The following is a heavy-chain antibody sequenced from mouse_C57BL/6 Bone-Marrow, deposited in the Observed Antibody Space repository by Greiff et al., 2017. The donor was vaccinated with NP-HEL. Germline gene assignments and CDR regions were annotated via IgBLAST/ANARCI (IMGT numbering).Heavy chain of an antibody. V-gene: IGHV1-64*01. CDR1: GYTFTSYW. CDR3: ARFPPITTVVADY. D-gene: IGHD1-1*01. Sequence: VQLQQPGAELVKPGASVKLSCKASGYTFTSYWMHWVKQRPGQGLEWIGMIHPNSGSTNYNEKFKSKATLTVDKSSSTAYMQLSSLTSEDSAVYYCARFPPITTVVADYWGQGTTLTVSS. CDR2: IHPNSGST. J-gene: IGHJ2*01.